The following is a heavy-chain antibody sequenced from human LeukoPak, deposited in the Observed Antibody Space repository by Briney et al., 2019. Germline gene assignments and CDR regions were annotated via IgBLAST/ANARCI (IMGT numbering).Heavy chain of an antibody. Sequence: GASVKVSCTASGYTFTSYAMHWVRQAPGQRLEWMGWISAYNGNTKYAQNLQGRVTMTTDISTSTAYMELRSLRSDDTAVYYCARPGADCGSAGCYTYPYYGLDVWGQGTTVTVSS. CDR3: ARPGADCGSAGCYTYPYYGLDV. V-gene: IGHV1-18*01. D-gene: IGHD2-2*02. CDR2: ISAYNGNT. J-gene: IGHJ6*02. CDR1: GYTFTSYA.